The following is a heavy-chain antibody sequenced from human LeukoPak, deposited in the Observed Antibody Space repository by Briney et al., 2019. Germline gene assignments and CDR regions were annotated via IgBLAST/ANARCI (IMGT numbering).Heavy chain of an antibody. CDR1: GFTFSSQW. J-gene: IGHJ4*02. CDR2: INPDGTTT. CDR3: ARGQQLGNY. V-gene: IGHV3-74*03. Sequence: PGGSLRLSCAAPGFTFSSQWMHWVRQAPGKGLMWVSRINPDGTTTTYADSVKGRFTISRDNAKNTVYLQMNSLRSEDTAVYYCARGQQLGNYWGQGTLVTVSS. D-gene: IGHD6-13*01.